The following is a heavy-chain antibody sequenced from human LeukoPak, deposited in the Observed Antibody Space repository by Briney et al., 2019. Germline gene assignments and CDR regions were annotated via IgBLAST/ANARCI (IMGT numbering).Heavy chain of an antibody. J-gene: IGHJ4*02. CDR3: ARDRAAADLDY. CDR1: GFTFSSYE. CDR2: ISKSGYTI. Sequence: GGSLRLSCVASGFTFSSYEMNWVRQAPGKGLEWVSYISKSGYTIHYADSVQGRFTHADSVQGRFTISRDNAKNSLYLQMNSLRAEDTAVYYCARDRAAADLDYWGQGTLVTVSS. V-gene: IGHV3-48*03. D-gene: IGHD6-13*01.